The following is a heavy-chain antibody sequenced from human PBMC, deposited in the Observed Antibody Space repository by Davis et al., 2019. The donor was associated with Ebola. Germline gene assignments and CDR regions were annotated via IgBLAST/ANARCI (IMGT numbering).Heavy chain of an antibody. D-gene: IGHD6-13*01. CDR1: GFTFSSYW. V-gene: IGHV3-74*01. J-gene: IGHJ4*02. CDR2: INSDGSST. CDR3: AGRGRASSEGGTVY. Sequence: GESLKISCAASGFTFSSYWMHWVRQAPGKGLVWVSRINSDGSSTSYADSVKGRFTISRDNAKNSLYLQMDSLRADDSAVYYCAGRGRASSEGGTVYWGQGTLVIVSS.